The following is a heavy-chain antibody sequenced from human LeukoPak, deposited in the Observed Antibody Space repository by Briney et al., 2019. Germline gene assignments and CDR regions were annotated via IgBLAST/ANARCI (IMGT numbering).Heavy chain of an antibody. CDR2: IYYSGST. Sequence: SETLSLTCTVPGGSISSYYRSWIRQPPGKGLEWIGYIYYSGSTNYNPSLKSRVTISVDTSKNQFSLKLSSVTAADTAVYYCARGGSFGVVITWGQGTLVTVSS. D-gene: IGHD3-3*01. CDR3: ARGGSFGVVIT. V-gene: IGHV4-59*01. CDR1: GGSISSYY. J-gene: IGHJ5*02.